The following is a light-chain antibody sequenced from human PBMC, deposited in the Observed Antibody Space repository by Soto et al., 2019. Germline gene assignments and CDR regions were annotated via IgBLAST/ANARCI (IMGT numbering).Light chain of an antibody. V-gene: IGLV2-14*01. CDR1: SSDVGAYNY. Sequence: QSALTQPASVSGSPGQSITISCTGTSSDVGAYNYVSWFQQHPGKAPTLIISEVSNRPSGVSNRFSGSQSGNAASLTISGLQAEDEADYFCFSFTTDWTHVFGTGTKVIVL. CDR3: FSFTTDWTHV. J-gene: IGLJ1*01. CDR2: EVS.